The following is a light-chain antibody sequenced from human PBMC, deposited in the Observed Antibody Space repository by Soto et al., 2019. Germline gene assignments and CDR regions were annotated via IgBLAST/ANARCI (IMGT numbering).Light chain of an antibody. J-gene: IGKJ1*01. V-gene: IGKV1-5*01. CDR1: QTLSRW. Sequence: DIQMTQSPSTLSASVGDRVTITCRASQTLSRWLAWYQQKPGKGPTLLIYDASSLESGVPSRFSGSASGREFALTSGSLQPDDFATYYYQQYQTFSRTFGQGTKVEI. CDR2: DAS. CDR3: QQYQTFSRT.